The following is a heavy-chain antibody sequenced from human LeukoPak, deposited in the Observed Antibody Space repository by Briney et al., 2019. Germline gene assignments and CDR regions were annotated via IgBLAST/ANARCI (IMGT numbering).Heavy chain of an antibody. Sequence: PGGSLRLSCAASGFTFSSYWMSWVRQAPGKGLEWVANIKQDGSEKYYVDSVKGRFTISRDNAKNSLYLQMNSLRAEDTAVYYCASRQHDYGDYYFDYWGQGTLVTVSS. V-gene: IGHV3-7*01. CDR2: IKQDGSEK. CDR1: GFTFSSYW. D-gene: IGHD4-17*01. CDR3: ASRQHDYGDYYFDY. J-gene: IGHJ4*02.